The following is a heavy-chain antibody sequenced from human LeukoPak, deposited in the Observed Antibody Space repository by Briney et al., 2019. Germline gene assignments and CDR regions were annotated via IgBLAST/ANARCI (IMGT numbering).Heavy chain of an antibody. J-gene: IGHJ6*02. CDR2: IKQDGSEK. CDR1: GFTLSSYW. D-gene: IGHD2-8*01. Sequence: PGGSLRLSCAASGFTLSSYWMSWVRQAPGKGLEWVANIKQDGSEKYYVDSVKGRFTISRDNAKNSLYLQMNSLRAEDTAVYYCARDDAYYYYGMDVWGQGTTVTVSS. CDR3: ARDDAYYYYGMDV. V-gene: IGHV3-7*03.